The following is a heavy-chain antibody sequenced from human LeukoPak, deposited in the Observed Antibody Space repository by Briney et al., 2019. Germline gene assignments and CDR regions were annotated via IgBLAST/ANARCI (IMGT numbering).Heavy chain of an antibody. Sequence: ASVKVSCKASGYTFTTYGISWVRQAPGQGLEWMGWITGYNGATNYAQKFQGRVTLTTDTSTSAAYMELRSLRSDDTAVYYRARQAPCSSISCPLDYWGQGTLVTVSS. CDR1: GYTFTTYG. CDR3: ARQAPCSSISCPLDY. CDR2: ITGYNGAT. V-gene: IGHV1-18*01. J-gene: IGHJ4*02. D-gene: IGHD2-2*01.